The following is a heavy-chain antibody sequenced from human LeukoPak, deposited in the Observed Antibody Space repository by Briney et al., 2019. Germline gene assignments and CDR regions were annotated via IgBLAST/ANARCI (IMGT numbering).Heavy chain of an antibody. CDR3: ASPYYYDSSGLGASDI. D-gene: IGHD3-22*01. J-gene: IGHJ3*02. CDR2: IYYSGST. Sequence: SETLSLTCTVSGGSISSYYWSWIRKPPGKGLEWIGYIYYSGSTNYNPSLKSRVTISVDTSKNQFSLKLSSVTAADTAVYYCASPYYYDSSGLGASDIWGQGTMVTVSS. V-gene: IGHV4-59*01. CDR1: GGSISSYY.